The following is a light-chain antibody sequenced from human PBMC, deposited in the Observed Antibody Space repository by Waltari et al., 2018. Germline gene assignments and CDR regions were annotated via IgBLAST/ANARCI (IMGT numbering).Light chain of an antibody. CDR2: EVT. CDR1: NSDVGSSNF. V-gene: IGLV2-14*01. J-gene: IGLJ1*01. Sequence: QSALTQPASVSGSPGQSITISCPGTNSDVGSSNFVSWYQQHPGEAPKLMIFEVTNRPSGVSNRFSGSKSGNTASLIISGLQGEDEADYYCSSYTTSRTYVFGTGTKVTVL. CDR3: SSYTTSRTYV.